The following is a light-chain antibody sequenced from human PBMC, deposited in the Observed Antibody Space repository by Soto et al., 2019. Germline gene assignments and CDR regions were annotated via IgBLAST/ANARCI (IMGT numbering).Light chain of an antibody. CDR1: QSVSSN. CDR3: QQYNVWPLT. V-gene: IGKV3-15*01. Sequence: EIVMTQSPATLSVSPGERATLSCRASQSVSSNLAWYQQKPGQTPKLLIYVASTRATGIPARFSGSGSGTEFTLTISSLQSEDFAVYYCQQYNVWPLTFGGGTKMEF. CDR2: VAS. J-gene: IGKJ4*01.